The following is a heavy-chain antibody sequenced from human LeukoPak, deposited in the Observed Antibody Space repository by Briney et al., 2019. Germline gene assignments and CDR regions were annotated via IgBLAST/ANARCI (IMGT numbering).Heavy chain of an antibody. CDR1: GDSISNTQY. J-gene: IGHJ4*02. CDR2: IYNSGST. D-gene: IGHD3-22*01. CDR3: ARNSSGIHFDY. V-gene: IGHV4-38-2*01. Sequence: SETLSLTCAVSGDSISNTQYWGWIRQPPGKGLEWIGSIYNSGSTHYNPSLKSRVTISVDTSMNQFSLKLSSVTAADTAVYYCARNSSGIHFDYWGRGTLVTVSS.